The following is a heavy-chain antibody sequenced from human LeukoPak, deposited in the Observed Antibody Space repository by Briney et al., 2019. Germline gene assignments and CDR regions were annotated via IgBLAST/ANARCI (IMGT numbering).Heavy chain of an antibody. CDR1: GFTFSSYW. D-gene: IGHD4-17*01. V-gene: IGHV3-7*01. CDR3: ASWGVGDYNY. Sequence: PGGSLRLSCATSGFTFSSYWMSWVRQAPEKGLEWVANIKEDGSEKYYVDSVKGRFTISRDNANDSLYLQMNSLRAEDRAVYYCASWGVGDYNYWGQGTLVTVSS. CDR2: IKEDGSEK. J-gene: IGHJ4*02.